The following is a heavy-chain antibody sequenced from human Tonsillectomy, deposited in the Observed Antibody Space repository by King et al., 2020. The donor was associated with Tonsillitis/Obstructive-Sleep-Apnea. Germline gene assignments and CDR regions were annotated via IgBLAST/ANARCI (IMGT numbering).Heavy chain of an antibody. J-gene: IGHJ1*01. CDR1: GFTVDDYA. CDR3: AKDIIDCSGYYVRE. D-gene: IGHD3-22*01. Sequence: VQLVESGGGVVQPGGSLRLSCAASGFTVDDYAMHWVRQAPGKGLQWVSLISAYGGSTYYADSVKGRFTISRDNSKNSLYLHMNSLRTEDTALYYCAKDIIDCSGYYVREWGPGTLVTVSS. CDR2: ISAYGGST. V-gene: IGHV3-43*02.